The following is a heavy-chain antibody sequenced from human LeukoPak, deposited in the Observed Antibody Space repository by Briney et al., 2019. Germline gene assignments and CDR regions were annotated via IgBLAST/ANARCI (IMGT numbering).Heavy chain of an antibody. V-gene: IGHV3-30-3*01. CDR1: GFSLSNFQ. D-gene: IGHD3-10*01. J-gene: IGHJ5*02. CDR2: ISLDGSTE. CDR3: MRDYMGWFDP. Sequence: GGSLRLSCVASGFSLSNFQMYWVRQAPGKGLEWVSIISLDGSTEFYADSVKGRFTISRDTASNTMHLEMNNLRIEDTAVYYCMRDYMGWFDPWGQGSLVTVSS.